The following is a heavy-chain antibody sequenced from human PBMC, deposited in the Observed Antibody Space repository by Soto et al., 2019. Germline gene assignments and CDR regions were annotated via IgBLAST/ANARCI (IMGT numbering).Heavy chain of an antibody. CDR1: GYTFTSYA. Sequence: ASVKVSCKASGYTFTSYAMHWVRQAPGQRLEWMGWINAGNGNTKYSQKFQGRVTITRDTSASTAYMELSSLRSEDTAVYYCARDHGGYCSGGSCYSGWFDPWRQGTLVTVSS. J-gene: IGHJ5*02. CDR3: ARDHGGYCSGGSCYSGWFDP. CDR2: INAGNGNT. V-gene: IGHV1-3*01. D-gene: IGHD2-15*01.